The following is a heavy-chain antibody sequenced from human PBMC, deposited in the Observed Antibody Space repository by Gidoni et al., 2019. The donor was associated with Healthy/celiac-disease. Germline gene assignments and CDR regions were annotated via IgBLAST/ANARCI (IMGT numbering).Heavy chain of an antibody. V-gene: IGHV3-13*01. CDR2: IGTAGDT. D-gene: IGHD5-18*01. Sequence: EVQLVESGGGLVQPGGSLRLACAASGFTFSSYDRHWVRQATGKGLGWVSAIGTAGDTYYPGSVQGRFTISRENAKNSLYLQMNSLRAEDTAVYYCARAENGYGSYYYYGMDVWGQGTTVTVSS. J-gene: IGHJ6*02. CDR3: ARAENGYGSYYYYGMDV. CDR1: GFTFSSYD.